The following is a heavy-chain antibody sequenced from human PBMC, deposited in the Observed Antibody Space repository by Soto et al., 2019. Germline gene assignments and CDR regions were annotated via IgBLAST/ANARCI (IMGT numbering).Heavy chain of an antibody. CDR3: ARVRLGVSYGDAYNNSWYRPPRSNWFDP. V-gene: IGHV4-34*01. J-gene: IGHJ5*02. D-gene: IGHD6-13*01. CDR2: INHSGST. Sequence: SDPLSRTYNNFGWAFSDLYWSRIRKPPGVGLEWLGEINHSGSTNYTPSLKSRVTISIDTSKNQFSLKLSSVTAADTAVYYCARVRLGVSYGDAYNNSWYRPPRSNWFDPWGQG. CDR1: GWAFSDLY.